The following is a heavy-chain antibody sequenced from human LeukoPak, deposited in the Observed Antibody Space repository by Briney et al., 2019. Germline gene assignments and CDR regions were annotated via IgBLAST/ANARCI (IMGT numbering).Heavy chain of an antibody. V-gene: IGHV1-24*01. D-gene: IGHD6-13*01. CDR1: GHTLTELS. Sequence: GASVKVSCKVSGHTLTELSMHWVRQAPGKGLEWMGGFDPEDGETIYAQKFQGRVTMTEDTSTDTAYMELSSLRSEDTAVYYCATDISIAAAGTAFDYWGQGTLVTVSS. CDR3: ATDISIAAAGTAFDY. J-gene: IGHJ4*02. CDR2: FDPEDGET.